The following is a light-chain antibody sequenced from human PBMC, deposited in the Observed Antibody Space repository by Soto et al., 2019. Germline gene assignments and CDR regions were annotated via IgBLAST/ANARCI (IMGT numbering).Light chain of an antibody. J-gene: IGKJ1*01. Sequence: EIQVSRKPSYLSASVGERITITCRASQDISSFLAWYQQKPGKVPKLLIYAASTLQSGVPSRFSGSGSGTDFTFTSSSLQPEDFATYFCQKYNGAPQTFGQGTKVDTK. CDR1: QDISSF. V-gene: IGKV1-27*01. CDR3: QKYNGAPQT. CDR2: AAS.